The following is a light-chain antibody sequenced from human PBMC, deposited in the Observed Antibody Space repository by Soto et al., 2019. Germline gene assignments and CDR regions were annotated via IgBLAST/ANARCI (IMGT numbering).Light chain of an antibody. CDR1: SSDVGGYNY. CDR3: SSYTTSSTLDV. V-gene: IGLV2-14*01. CDR2: EIS. Sequence: QSALTQPASVSGSPGQSITISCTGASSDVGGYNYVSWYQQHPGKAPKLMIYEISNRPSGVSNRFSGSKSGNTASLTISWLHAEGEVDYYCSSYTTSSTLDVFGTGTKLTVL. J-gene: IGLJ1*01.